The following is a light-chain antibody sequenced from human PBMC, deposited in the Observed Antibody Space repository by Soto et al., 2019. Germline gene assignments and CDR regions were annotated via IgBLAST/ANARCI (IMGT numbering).Light chain of an antibody. Sequence: QSALTQPPSASGSPGQSVTISCTGTSSDVGGYNYVSWYRQHPGKAPQLIIYEVTFRPSGVSSRFSGSKSGNTASLTISGLQTEDEADYYCGSYASATLIFGVGTKVTVL. J-gene: IGLJ2*01. CDR3: GSYASATLI. V-gene: IGLV2-14*01. CDR1: SSDVGGYNY. CDR2: EVT.